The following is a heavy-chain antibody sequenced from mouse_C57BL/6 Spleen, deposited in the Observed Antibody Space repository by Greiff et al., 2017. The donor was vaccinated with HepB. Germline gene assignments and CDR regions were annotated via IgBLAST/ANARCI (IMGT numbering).Heavy chain of an antibody. CDR1: GFTFSDYG. J-gene: IGHJ4*01. V-gene: IGHV5-17*01. Sequence: DVKLVESGGGLVKPGGSLKLSCAASGFTFSDYGMHWVRQAPEKGLEWVAYISSGSSTIYYADTVKGRFTISRDNAKNTLFLQMTSLRSEDTAMYYCARRSLAYYAMDYWGQGTSVTVSS. CDR3: ARRSLAYYAMDY. CDR2: ISSGSSTI. D-gene: IGHD6-1*01.